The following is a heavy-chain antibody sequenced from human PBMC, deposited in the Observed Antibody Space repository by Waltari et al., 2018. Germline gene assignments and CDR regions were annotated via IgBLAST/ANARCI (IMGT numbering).Heavy chain of an antibody. D-gene: IGHD2-15*01. CDR3: ATALMQPVGYCSGGSCPKVPHYYYYGMDV. CDR1: GYTLTELS. V-gene: IGHV1-24*01. Sequence: QVQLVQSGAEVKKPGASVKVSCKVSGYTLTELSMHWVRQAPGKGLEWMGGFDPEDGETIYAQKFQGRVTMTEDTSTDTAYMELSSLRSEDTAVYYCATALMQPVGYCSGGSCPKVPHYYYYGMDVWGQGP. J-gene: IGHJ6*02. CDR2: FDPEDGET.